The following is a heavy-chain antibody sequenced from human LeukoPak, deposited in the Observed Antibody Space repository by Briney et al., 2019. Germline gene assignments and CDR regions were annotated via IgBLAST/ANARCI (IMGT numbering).Heavy chain of an antibody. CDR2: INSDGSAT. CDR3: ASDSPYYCMDG. Sequence: QTGGSLRLSCVASGFPFSSYWMHWVRQVPGKGLLWVSRINSDGSATIYADSVRGRFTISRDNAKNTLYLQMSGLRVEDTAVYHCASDSPYYCMDGWHQGPTVTASS. V-gene: IGHV3-74*01. J-gene: IGHJ6*02. CDR1: GFPFSSYW.